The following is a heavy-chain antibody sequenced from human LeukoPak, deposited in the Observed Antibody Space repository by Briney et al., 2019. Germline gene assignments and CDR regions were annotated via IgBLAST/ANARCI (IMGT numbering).Heavy chain of an antibody. Sequence: SETLSLTCTVSGASISSGAYYWSWARQPAGKGLEWIGRIYTSGSTNYNPTLKSRVTISLDTSQNQLSFRRTSVTAADTAMYYCTREGYDNGDYWGQGALVTVSS. J-gene: IGHJ4*02. CDR1: GASISSGAYY. CDR3: TREGYDNGDY. CDR2: IYTSGST. D-gene: IGHD3-16*01. V-gene: IGHV4-61*02.